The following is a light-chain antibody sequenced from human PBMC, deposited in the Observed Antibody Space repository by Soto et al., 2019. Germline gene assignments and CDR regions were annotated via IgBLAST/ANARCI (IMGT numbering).Light chain of an antibody. V-gene: IGKV3-20*01. J-gene: IGKJ1*01. Sequence: EIVLTQSPGTLSLSPGERATLSCRARQSVSSSYLAWYQQKPGQAPRLLIYGASSRATGIPDRFSGSGSGTDFTLTISRLEPEDFAEYYCQQYGSSPWTFGQGTQGEIK. CDR3: QQYGSSPWT. CDR1: QSVSSSY. CDR2: GAS.